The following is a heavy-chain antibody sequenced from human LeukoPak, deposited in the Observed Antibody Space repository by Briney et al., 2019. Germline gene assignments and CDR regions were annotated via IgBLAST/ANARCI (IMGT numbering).Heavy chain of an antibody. J-gene: IGHJ5*02. CDR2: ISGSGGST. V-gene: IGHV3-23*01. CDR3: AKAWEYSSSWYSFDP. D-gene: IGHD6-13*01. Sequence: GGSLRLSCAASGFTFSSYAMSWVRQAPGKGLEWVSAISGSGGSTYYADSVKGRFTISRDNSKNTLYLQMNSLGAEDTAVYYCAKAWEYSSSWYSFDPWGQGTLVTVSS. CDR1: GFTFSSYA.